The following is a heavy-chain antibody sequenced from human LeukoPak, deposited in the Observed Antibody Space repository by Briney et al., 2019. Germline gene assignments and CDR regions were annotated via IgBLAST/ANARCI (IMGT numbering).Heavy chain of an antibody. CDR3: ARDLSIAAAAWGY. CDR1: GGSISSSSYY. V-gene: IGHV4-39*07. CDR2: IYYSGST. Sequence: PSETLSLTCTVSGGSISSSSYYWGWIRQPPGKGLEWIGSIYYSGSTYYNPSLKSRVTISVDTSKNQFSLKLSSVTAADTAVYYCARDLSIAAAAWGYWGQGTLVTVSS. D-gene: IGHD6-13*01. J-gene: IGHJ4*02.